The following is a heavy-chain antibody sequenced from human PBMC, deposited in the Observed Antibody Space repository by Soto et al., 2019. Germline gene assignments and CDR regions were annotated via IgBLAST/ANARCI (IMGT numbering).Heavy chain of an antibody. V-gene: IGHV4-31*03. J-gene: IGHJ4*02. D-gene: IGHD2-2*01. Sequence: QVQLQESGPGLVKPSQTLSLTCTVSGGSISSGGYYWSWIRQHPGKGLEWIGYIYYSGSTYYNPSLTCRSTIPVHTCKDHSSLQLSSVTAADTAVYYFARTRIVVVPAVLLGYWGQGNLVTVFS. CDR1: GGSISSGGYY. CDR3: ARTRIVVVPAVLLGY. CDR2: IYYSGST.